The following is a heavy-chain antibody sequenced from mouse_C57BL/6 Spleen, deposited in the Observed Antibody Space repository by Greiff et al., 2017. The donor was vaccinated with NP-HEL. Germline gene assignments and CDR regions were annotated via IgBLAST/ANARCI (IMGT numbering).Heavy chain of an antibody. Sequence: EVQLVESGAGLVKPGASLKLSCAASGFTFSSYAMSWVRQTPEKSLEWVAYISRGGDYIYYADTVKGRSTISGDNASNTLYLQMSSLKSEDTDKYYCTRDGSSYDDLDYWGQGTTVTVSS. CDR3: TRDGSSYDDLDY. D-gene: IGHD1-1*01. V-gene: IGHV5-9-1*02. CDR1: GFTFSSYA. J-gene: IGHJ4*01. CDR2: ISRGGDYI.